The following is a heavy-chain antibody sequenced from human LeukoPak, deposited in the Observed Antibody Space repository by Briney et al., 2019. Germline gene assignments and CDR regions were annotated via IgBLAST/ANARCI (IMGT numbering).Heavy chain of an antibody. CDR3: ARGGYSYGTGDAFDI. D-gene: IGHD5-18*01. J-gene: IGHJ3*02. Sequence: ASVKVSCKASGYTFTGYYMHWVRQAPGQGLEWMGWINPNSGGTNYAQKFQGRVTMTRDTSISTAYMELSRLRSDDTAVYYCARGGYSYGTGDAFDIWGQGTMVTVSS. CDR1: GYTFTGYY. CDR2: INPNSGGT. V-gene: IGHV1-2*02.